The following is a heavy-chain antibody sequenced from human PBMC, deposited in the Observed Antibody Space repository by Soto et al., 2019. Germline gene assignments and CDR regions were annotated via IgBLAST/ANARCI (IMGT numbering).Heavy chain of an antibody. J-gene: IGHJ4*02. CDR3: VRLNDYGDYDLDY. Sequence: QVQLVQSGAEVKKPGASVKVSCKASGYTFTGYYMHWVRQAPGQGLEWMGWINPNSGGTNYAQKFQGWVTMTRDTSISTAYMELSRLRSDDTAVYYCVRLNDYGDYDLDYWGQGTLVTVSS. CDR2: INPNSGGT. V-gene: IGHV1-2*04. CDR1: GYTFTGYY. D-gene: IGHD4-17*01.